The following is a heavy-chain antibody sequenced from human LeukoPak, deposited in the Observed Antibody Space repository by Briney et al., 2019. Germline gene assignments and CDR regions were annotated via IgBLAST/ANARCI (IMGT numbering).Heavy chain of an antibody. CDR1: GFTFSSYA. J-gene: IGHJ4*02. D-gene: IGHD6-25*01. Sequence: PGGSLRLSCAASGFTFSSYAMRWVRQAPGKGLEWVAVIWYDGSNQYYADSGKGRFTISRDNSKNTLYLQMNSLRAEDTAVYYCSANFDFWGQGTLVTVSS. CDR2: IWYDGSNQ. V-gene: IGHV3-33*08. CDR3: SANFDF.